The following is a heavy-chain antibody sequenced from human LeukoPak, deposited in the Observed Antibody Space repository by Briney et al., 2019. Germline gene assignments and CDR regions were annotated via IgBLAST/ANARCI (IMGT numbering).Heavy chain of an antibody. D-gene: IGHD2-2*03. CDR1: GGTFSSYA. V-gene: IGHV1-69*13. CDR2: IIPIFGTA. Sequence: SVKVSCKASGGTFSSYAISWVRQAPGQGLEWMGGIIPIFGTANYAQKFQGRVTITADESTSTAYMELRSLRSDDTAVYYCARDGYRLSGYFYYMDVWGKGTTVTVSS. J-gene: IGHJ6*03. CDR3: ARDGYRLSGYFYYMDV.